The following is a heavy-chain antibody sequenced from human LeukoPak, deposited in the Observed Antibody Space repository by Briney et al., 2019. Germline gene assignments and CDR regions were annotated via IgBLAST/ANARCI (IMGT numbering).Heavy chain of an antibody. CDR1: GFTFRSYA. J-gene: IGHJ4*02. V-gene: IGHV3-23*01. D-gene: IGHD3-3*01. CDR2: ISGSGGST. CDR3: AKMLYYDFWSGSVFDY. Sequence: GGSLRLSCAASGFTFRSYAMSWVRQAPGKGLEWVSAISGSGGSTYYADSVKGRFTISRDNSKNTLYLQMNSLRAEDTAVYYCAKMLYYDFWSGSVFDYWGQGTLVTVSS.